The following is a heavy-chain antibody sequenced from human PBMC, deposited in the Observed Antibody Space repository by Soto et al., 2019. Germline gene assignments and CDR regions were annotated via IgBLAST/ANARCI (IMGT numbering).Heavy chain of an antibody. CDR2: IYPGDSDT. Sequence: GESLKISCKGPGYSFTSYWIGWVRQMPGKGLEWMGIIYPGDSDTRYSPSFQGQVTISADKSISTAYLQWSSLKASDTAMYYCARTGLWFGESYYYYGMDVWGQGTTVTVSS. D-gene: IGHD3-10*01. CDR1: GYSFTSYW. V-gene: IGHV5-51*01. CDR3: ARTGLWFGESYYYYGMDV. J-gene: IGHJ6*02.